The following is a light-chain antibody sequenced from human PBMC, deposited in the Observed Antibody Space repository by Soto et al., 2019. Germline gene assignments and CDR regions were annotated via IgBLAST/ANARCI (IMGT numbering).Light chain of an antibody. V-gene: IGKV1-33*01. CDR1: QDIRNY. CDR2: EAS. CDR3: QQCDDFIT. J-gene: IGKJ4*01. Sequence: DIQMTQSPSSLSASVGDRVTITCQASQDIRNYLNWYQQNPGKAPKLLIYEASNLEIGVPSRFSGSGSGRTFTFSISSLQPEDIATYYCQQCDDFITFGGGTRIEIK.